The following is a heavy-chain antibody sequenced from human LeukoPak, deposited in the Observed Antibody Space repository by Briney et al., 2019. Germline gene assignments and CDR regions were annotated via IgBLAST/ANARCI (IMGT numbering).Heavy chain of an antibody. CDR3: ARESEQQLGNYYYYYMDV. CDR2: IYYSGST. V-gene: IGHV4-59*01. D-gene: IGHD6-13*01. CDR1: GCSISSYY. Sequence: SETLSLTCTVSGCSISSYYWSWIRQPPGKGLEWIGYIYYSGSTNYNPSLKSRVTISVDTSKNQFSLKLSSVTAADTAVYYCARESEQQLGNYYYYYMDVWGKGTTVTISS. J-gene: IGHJ6*03.